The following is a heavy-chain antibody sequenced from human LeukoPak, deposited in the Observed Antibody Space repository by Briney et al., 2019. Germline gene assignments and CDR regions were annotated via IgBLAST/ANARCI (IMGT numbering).Heavy chain of an antibody. CDR1: GFTFSDYD. D-gene: IGHD3-22*01. CDR2: ISSSGSTI. J-gene: IGHJ4*02. CDR3: ATYDSSGYFDY. Sequence: GGPLRLSCAASGFTFSDYDMSWIRQAPGKGLEWVSYISSSGSTIYYADSVKGRFTISRDNAKNSLYLQMNSLRAEDTAVYYCATYDSSGYFDYWGQGTLVTVSS. V-gene: IGHV3-11*01.